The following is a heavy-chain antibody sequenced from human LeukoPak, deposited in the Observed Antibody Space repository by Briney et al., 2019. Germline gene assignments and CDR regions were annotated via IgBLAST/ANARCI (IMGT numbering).Heavy chain of an antibody. D-gene: IGHD6-6*01. J-gene: IGHJ4*02. CDR3: AKALYSSSADFDY. V-gene: IGHV3-9*01. Sequence: GGSLRLSCAASGFTFDDYAMHWVRQAPGKGLEWVSGISWNSGSIGYADSVKGRFTISRDNSKNTLYLQMNSLRAEDTAVYYCAKALYSSSADFDYWGQGTLVTVSS. CDR1: GFTFDDYA. CDR2: ISWNSGSI.